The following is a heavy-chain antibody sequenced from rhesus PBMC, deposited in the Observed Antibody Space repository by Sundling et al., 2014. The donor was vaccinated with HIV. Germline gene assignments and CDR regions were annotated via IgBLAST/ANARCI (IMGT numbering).Heavy chain of an antibody. Sequence: QVTLKESGPALVKPTQTLTLTCGFSGFSLSTPGMGVGWIRQPPGNGLEWIGEINGNSGSTNYNPSLKSRVTISRDTSKNQFSLKLSSMTAADTAVYYCARGVTFDSGYYHLPYFDYWGQGVLVTVSS. CDR2: INGNSGST. CDR1: GFSLSTPGMG. V-gene: IGHV4-127*01. CDR3: ARGVTFDSGYYHLPYFDY. D-gene: IGHD3-28*01. J-gene: IGHJ4*01.